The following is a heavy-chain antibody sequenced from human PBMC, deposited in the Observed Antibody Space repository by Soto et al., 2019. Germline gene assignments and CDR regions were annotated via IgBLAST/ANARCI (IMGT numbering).Heavy chain of an antibody. D-gene: IGHD2-2*03. CDR2: IWYDGSNK. J-gene: IGHJ6*02. V-gene: IGHV3-33*08. Sequence: GGSLRLSCEASGFTFSSYNMNWVRQAPWKGLEWVAVIWYDGSNKYYADSVKGRFTISRDNSKNTLYLQMNSLRAEDTAVYYCARDGGYCISTSCYPDLWVSGPSYYYYGMDVWGQGTTVTVSS. CDR3: ARDGGYCISTSCYPDLWVSGPSYYYYGMDV. CDR1: GFTFSSYN.